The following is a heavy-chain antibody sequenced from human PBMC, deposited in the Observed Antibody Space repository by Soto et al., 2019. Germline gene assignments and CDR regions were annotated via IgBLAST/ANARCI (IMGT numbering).Heavy chain of an antibody. V-gene: IGHV3-30*04. J-gene: IGHJ4*02. Sequence: ESGGGVVQPGRSLRLSCAASGFTFTTYAIHWVRQAPGKGLEWVALISNDGRGKYYADSVKGRFTISRDNSKNTLYLQMNSLRSDDTAVYYCARDQCFGGGRSCYYFDFWGQGTLVTVSS. CDR1: GFTFTTYA. CDR2: ISNDGRGK. CDR3: ARDQCFGGGRSCYYFDF. D-gene: IGHD2-15*01.